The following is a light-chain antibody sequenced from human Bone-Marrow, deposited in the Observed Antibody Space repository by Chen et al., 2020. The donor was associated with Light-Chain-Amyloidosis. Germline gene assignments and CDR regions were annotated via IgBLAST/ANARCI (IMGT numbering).Light chain of an antibody. V-gene: IGKV3-20*01. CDR1: QTISSNY. CDR3: QQYGTSPLT. CDR2: GSS. J-gene: IGKJ4*01. Sequence: EIVLTQSPGTLSLSPGEGANLSCRASQTISSNYLTWYQQTFGQAPRLLIYGSSSRATGIPDRFTGSGSGTDFTLTINRLDPEDFAMYYCQQYGTSPLTFGGGTKVEIK.